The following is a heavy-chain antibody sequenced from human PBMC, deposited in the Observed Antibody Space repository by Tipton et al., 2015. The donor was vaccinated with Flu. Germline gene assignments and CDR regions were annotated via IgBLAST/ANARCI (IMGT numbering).Heavy chain of an antibody. CDR1: GFIFSSYW. J-gene: IGHJ4*02. CDR3: ARGYRPNSSDSYYFDY. Sequence: EASGFIFSSYWMHWVRQAPGKGLVWISRINSDGSTTTYADSVKGRFTVSRDNAKNTLYLQMNSLRAEDTAVYYCARGYRPNSSDSYYFDYWGQGTLVTVSS. CDR2: INSDGSTT. D-gene: IGHD6-19*01. V-gene: IGHV3-74*03.